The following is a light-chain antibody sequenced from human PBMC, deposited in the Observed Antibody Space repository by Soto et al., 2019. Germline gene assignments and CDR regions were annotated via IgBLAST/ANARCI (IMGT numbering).Light chain of an antibody. CDR1: SSNIGAGYD. CDR2: GNS. CDR3: QSYASSLGGALYV. Sequence: QSVLTQPPSVSGAPGQRVTISCTGSSSNIGAGYDVHWYQQLPGTAPKLLIYGNSNRPSGVPDRFSGSKSGTSASLAITGLQAEDEADYYCQSYASSLGGALYVFGTGTKLTVL. V-gene: IGLV1-40*01. J-gene: IGLJ1*01.